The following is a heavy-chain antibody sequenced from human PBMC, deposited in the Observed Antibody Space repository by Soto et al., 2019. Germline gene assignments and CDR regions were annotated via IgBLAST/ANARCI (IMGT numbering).Heavy chain of an antibody. CDR1: GFTFSNYG. J-gene: IGHJ4*02. CDR3: ARDDDYTDNAFDY. CDR2: ILKDGSDQ. V-gene: IGHV3-33*01. Sequence: QVQLAESGGGVVQPGRSLRLSCAATGFTFSNYGMHWVRQAPGKGLEWVAVILKDGSDQKYADSMKGRFTISRDNSEKTLYLHMNSLRAEDTAVYYCARDDDYTDNAFDYWGQGTLVTVSS. D-gene: IGHD4-4*01.